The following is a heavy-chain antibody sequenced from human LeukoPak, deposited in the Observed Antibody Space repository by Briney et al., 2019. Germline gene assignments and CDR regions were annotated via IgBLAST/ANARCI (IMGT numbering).Heavy chain of an antibody. CDR2: NFPDDSDT. CDR1: GFHFANCW. V-gene: IGHV5-51*01. D-gene: IGHD3-10*01. CDR3: AREVRGVDYYYGMDV. Sequence: GGSPETLFNGFGFHFANCWNGLGRQGPGKGAGGMGINFPDDSDTRYSPSFQGQVTISADKSTSTAYLQWSSLKASDTAMYCCAREVRGVDYYYGMDVWGQGTTVTVSS. J-gene: IGHJ6*02.